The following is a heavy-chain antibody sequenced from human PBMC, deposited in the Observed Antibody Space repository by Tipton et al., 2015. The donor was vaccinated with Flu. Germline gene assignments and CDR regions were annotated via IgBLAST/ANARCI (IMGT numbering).Heavy chain of an antibody. CDR3: PRAAYYDDRSAYRSSGNWFDP. Sequence: TLSLTCSVSGGSISSYYWSWIRQPPGKGLEWIGYVYYSGSAFYNPALGSRVSISVDTSKNQFSLKMTSVTAADTAMYYCPRAAYYDDRSAYRSSGNWFDPWGQGTLVIVSS. D-gene: IGHD3-22*01. J-gene: IGHJ5*02. CDR1: GGSISSYY. V-gene: IGHV4-59*01. CDR2: VYYSGSA.